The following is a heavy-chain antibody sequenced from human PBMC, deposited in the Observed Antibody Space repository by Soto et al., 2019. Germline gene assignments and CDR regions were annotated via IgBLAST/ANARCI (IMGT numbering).Heavy chain of an antibody. D-gene: IGHD2-15*01. CDR1: GLNVVGIY. Sequence: VLLRLSWAVSGLNVVGIYVSCVRQAQEKGLEWVSVIYSGGSTYYADSVKGRFTISRDNSKNTLYLQMNSLRAEDTAVYYCARAIVVVVADARGGAFDSWGKGIMVTVSS. CDR3: ARAIVVVVADARGGAFDS. CDR2: IYSGGST. V-gene: IGHV3-66*01. J-gene: IGHJ3*01.